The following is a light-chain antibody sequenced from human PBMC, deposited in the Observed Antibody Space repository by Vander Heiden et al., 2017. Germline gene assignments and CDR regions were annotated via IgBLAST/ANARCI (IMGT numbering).Light chain of an antibody. Sequence: DIQLIQPPSFLSASVGDRVTITCRASQGISSYLAWYQQKPGKAPKLLIYAASTLQSGVPSRFSGSGSGTEFTLTISSLQPEDFATYYCQQFYSFPPTFGQGTKVXIK. V-gene: IGKV1-9*01. J-gene: IGKJ1*01. CDR2: AAS. CDR3: QQFYSFPPT. CDR1: QGISSY.